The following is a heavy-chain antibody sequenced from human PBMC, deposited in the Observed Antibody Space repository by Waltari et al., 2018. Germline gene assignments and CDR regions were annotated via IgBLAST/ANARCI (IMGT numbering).Heavy chain of an antibody. CDR3: AIKPRKTIAAAGNMGY. CDR1: GFTFSSYS. Sequence: EVQLVESGGGLVQPGGSLRLSCAASGFTFSSYSMNWVRQAQGKGLEWVSYISSSSMTIDYADSVKGRLTISRDNAKNSLYLQMNSLRAEDTAVYYCAIKPRKTIAAAGNMGYWGQGTLVTVSS. CDR2: ISSSSMTI. V-gene: IGHV3-48*01. D-gene: IGHD6-13*01. J-gene: IGHJ4*02.